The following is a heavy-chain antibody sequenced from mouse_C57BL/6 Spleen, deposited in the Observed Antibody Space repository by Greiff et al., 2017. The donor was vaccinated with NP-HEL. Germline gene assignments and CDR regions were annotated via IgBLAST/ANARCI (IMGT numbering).Heavy chain of an antibody. CDR2: ISPRDGST. V-gene: IGHV1-78*01. D-gene: IGHD2-4*01. CDR3: ARYEYDADYYAMDY. J-gene: IGHJ4*01. Sequence: VQLQQSDAELVKPGASVKISCKVSGYTFTDHTIHWMKQRPEQGLEWIGSISPRDGSTKYNEKFKGKATLTADKSSSTAYMQLNSLTSEDSAVYYCARYEYDADYYAMDYWGQGTSGTVSS. CDR1: GYTFTDHT.